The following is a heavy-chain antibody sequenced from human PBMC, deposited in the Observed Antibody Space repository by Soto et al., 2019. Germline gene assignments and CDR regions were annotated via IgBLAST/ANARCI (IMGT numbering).Heavy chain of an antibody. CDR2: IYYSGST. V-gene: IGHV4-39*02. Sequence: SETLSLTCTVSGGSISSSSYYWGWIRQPPGKGLEWIGSIYYSGSTYYNPSLKSRVTISVDTSKNQFSLKLSSVTAADTAVYYCAREWYSSGHDAFDIWGQGTMVTVSS. D-gene: IGHD6-19*01. CDR3: AREWYSSGHDAFDI. J-gene: IGHJ3*02. CDR1: GGSISSSSYY.